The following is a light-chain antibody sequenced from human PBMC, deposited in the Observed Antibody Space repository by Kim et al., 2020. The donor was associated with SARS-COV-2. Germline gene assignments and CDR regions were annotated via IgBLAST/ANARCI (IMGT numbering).Light chain of an antibody. Sequence: SVSPGQTASITCSGDKLGDKYACWYQQKPGQSPVLVIYQDSKRPSGIPERFSGSNSGNTATLTISGTQAMDEADYYCQAWDSSHVVFGGGTKLTFL. CDR1: KLGDKY. V-gene: IGLV3-1*01. CDR3: QAWDSSHVV. CDR2: QDS. J-gene: IGLJ2*01.